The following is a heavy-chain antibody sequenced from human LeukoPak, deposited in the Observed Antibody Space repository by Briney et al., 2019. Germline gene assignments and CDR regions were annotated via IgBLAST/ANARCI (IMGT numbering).Heavy chain of an antibody. D-gene: IGHD2-2*02. V-gene: IGHV3-23*01. CDR1: GFSFSRYG. CDR2: INGSGGGT. Sequence: GGTLRLSCAASGFSFSRYGMTWVRQAPGKGLEWVSLINGSGGGTYYTDSVKGRFTISRDNSKNTLYLQMISLRVEDSAVYYCAKELLYFGTFKAYMDVWGKGITVTISS. CDR3: AKELLYFGTFKAYMDV. J-gene: IGHJ6*03.